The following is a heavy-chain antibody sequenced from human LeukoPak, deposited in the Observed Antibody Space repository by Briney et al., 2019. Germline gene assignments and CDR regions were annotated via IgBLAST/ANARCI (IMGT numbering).Heavy chain of an antibody. CDR2: ISYDGSKK. J-gene: IGHJ6*02. V-gene: IGHV3-30-3*01. CDR3: ARDRYYYDSSGYWGRDEDYYYYYGMDV. D-gene: IGHD3-22*01. CDR1: GFTFSGYA. Sequence: GGSLRLSCAASGFTFSGYAMHWVRQAPGKGLEWVAVISYDGSKKYYADSVKGRFTMFRDNAKNTLYLQMDSLRAEDTAVYYCARDRYYYDSSGYWGRDEDYYYYYGMDVWGQGTTVTVSS.